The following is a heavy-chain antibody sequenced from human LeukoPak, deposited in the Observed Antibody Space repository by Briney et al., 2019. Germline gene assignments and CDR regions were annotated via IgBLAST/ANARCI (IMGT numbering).Heavy chain of an antibody. CDR3: VPGKTGRYYVGIDY. CDR2: ISSSSSYI. J-gene: IGHJ4*02. CDR1: GFTFSSYS. Sequence: GGSLRLSCAASGFTFSSYSMNWVRQAPGKGLEWVSSISSSSSYIYYADSVKGRFTISRDNAKNSLYLQMNSLRAEDTAVYYCVPGKTGRYYVGIDYWGQGTLVTVSS. V-gene: IGHV3-21*04. D-gene: IGHD3-10*02.